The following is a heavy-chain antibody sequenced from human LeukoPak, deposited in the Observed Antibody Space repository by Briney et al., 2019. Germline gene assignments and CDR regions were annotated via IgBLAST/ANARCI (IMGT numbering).Heavy chain of an antibody. CDR1: GFTFSSYA. V-gene: IGHV3-64D*06. D-gene: IGHD2-2*01. J-gene: IGHJ6*04. CDR2: ISSNEGST. CDR3: VNSPYCSSTSCSPPHYYYYYYGMDV. Sequence: GGSLRLSCSASGFTFSSYAMHWVRQAPGKGPEYVSAISSNEGSTYYADSVKGRFTISRDNSKNTLYLQMSSLRAEDTAVYYCVNSPYCSSTSCSPPHYYYYYYGMDVWGKGTTVTVSS.